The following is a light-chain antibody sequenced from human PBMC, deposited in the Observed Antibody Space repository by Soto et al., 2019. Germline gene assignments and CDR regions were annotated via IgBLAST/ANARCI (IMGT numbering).Light chain of an antibody. CDR3: HQYGGSPPFT. Sequence: EIVLTQSPGTLSVSPGERATLSCRASQTVSSSFLSWYQQKPGQAPRLVISGTSNRATGIPDRFSGSGSGRDFTLTIGGLDPEDFAVYYCHQYGGSPPFTFGPGTRVDVK. CDR1: QTVSSSF. V-gene: IGKV3-20*01. J-gene: IGKJ3*01. CDR2: GTS.